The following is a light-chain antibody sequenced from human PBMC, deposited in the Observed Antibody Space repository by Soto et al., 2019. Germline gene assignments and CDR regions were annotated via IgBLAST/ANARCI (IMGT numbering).Light chain of an antibody. Sequence: QSALTQPASVSGSPGQSITISCTGTSSDVCAYNYVSWYQHHPGKVPKLLVSDVSDRPSGVSNRFSGSKSGNTASLTISGLQAEDEADYYCSSYTSSSTQVFGGGTQVTVL. CDR2: DVS. CDR1: SSDVCAYNY. J-gene: IGLJ2*01. V-gene: IGLV2-14*03. CDR3: SSYTSSSTQV.